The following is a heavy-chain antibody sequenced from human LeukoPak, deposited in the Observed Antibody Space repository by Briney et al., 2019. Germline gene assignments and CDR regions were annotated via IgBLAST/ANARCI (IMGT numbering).Heavy chain of an antibody. CDR1: GFTFSTYA. Sequence: GGSLRLSCAASGFTFSTYAMTWVRQAPGKGLEWVSTIGGGAGTTYYADSVKGRFTISRDNSKNTLYLQMNSLRAEDTAVYYCAKKRYIVGTTTEAFDIWGQGTMVTVSS. D-gene: IGHD1-26*01. V-gene: IGHV3-23*01. CDR3: AKKRYIVGTTTEAFDI. CDR2: IGGGAGTT. J-gene: IGHJ3*02.